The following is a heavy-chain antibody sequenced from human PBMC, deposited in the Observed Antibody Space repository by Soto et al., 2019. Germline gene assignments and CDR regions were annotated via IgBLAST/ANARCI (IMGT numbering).Heavy chain of an antibody. CDR2: LYNAERT. V-gene: IGHV4-4*07. CDR1: GGSVSNHY. Sequence: QMQLQESGPGLVKPSQSLSLTCTVSGGSVSNHYWSWIRQPAGKGLEWLGRLYNAERTSYNPPLKSRVTMSMDTSKNQFSLKLTSVTAADTAVYFCAREPLAHSYFDFWGQGTLVTVSS. CDR3: AREPLAHSYFDF. J-gene: IGHJ4*02.